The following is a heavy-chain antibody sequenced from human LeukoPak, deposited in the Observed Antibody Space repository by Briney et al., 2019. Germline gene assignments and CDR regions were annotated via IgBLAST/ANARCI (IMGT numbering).Heavy chain of an antibody. CDR1: GGSMSSYY. J-gene: IGHJ5*02. Sequence: ASETPSLTCTVSGGSMSSYYSSWIRQPPGKGLEWIGYIYNSGSTNYNPSLKGRVTISVDTSQNQFSLRLSSVTAADTAVYYCARGYCSGGGCYPRGNWFNPWGQGTLVIVSS. D-gene: IGHD2-15*01. CDR2: IYNSGST. V-gene: IGHV4-59*01. CDR3: ARGYCSGGGCYPRGNWFNP.